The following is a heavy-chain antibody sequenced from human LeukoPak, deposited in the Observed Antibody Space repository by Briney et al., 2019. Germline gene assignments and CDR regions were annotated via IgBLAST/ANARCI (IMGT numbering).Heavy chain of an antibody. CDR1: GFTFSRYA. CDR3: AREMGGAADY. J-gene: IGHJ4*02. V-gene: IGHV3-64*01. Sequence: GWSLRLSCVASGFTFSRYAMHWVRQAPGKGLEYVSAISSNGGSTYYANSVKGRFTISRDNSKNTLYLQRGSLRAEDMAVYYCAREMGGAADYWGQGTLVTVSS. D-gene: IGHD2-15*01. CDR2: ISSNGGST.